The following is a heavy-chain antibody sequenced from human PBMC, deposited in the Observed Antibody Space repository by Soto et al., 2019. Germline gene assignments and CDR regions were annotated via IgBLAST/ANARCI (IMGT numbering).Heavy chain of an antibody. J-gene: IGHJ4*02. CDR3: AKDSWYFDL. CDR1: GFVFTNFW. D-gene: IGHD6-13*01. CDR2: IDTSGHST. Sequence: VGSLRLSCEASGFVFTNFWMHWVRHVPGKGLVWAARIDTSGHSTNYAESVKGRFTISRDNAKNTVSLQMNSLRVEDTGVYYCAKDSWYFDLWSQGSQVTVSS. V-gene: IGHV3-74*01.